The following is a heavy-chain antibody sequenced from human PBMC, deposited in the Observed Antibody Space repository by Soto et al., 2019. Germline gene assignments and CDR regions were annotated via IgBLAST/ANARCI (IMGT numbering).Heavy chain of an antibody. V-gene: IGHV1-18*01. CDR3: ARADSPQGDYYYYGMDV. CDR2: ISAYNGNT. J-gene: IGHJ6*02. Sequence: QVQLVQSGAEVKKPGASVKVSCKASGYTFTSYGISWVRQAPGQGLEWMGWISAYNGNTNYAQKLQGRVTMTTDTSTSTAYMELRSLRSDDTAVYYCARADSPQGDYYYYGMDVWGQGTTVTVSS. D-gene: IGHD2-15*01. CDR1: GYTFTSYG.